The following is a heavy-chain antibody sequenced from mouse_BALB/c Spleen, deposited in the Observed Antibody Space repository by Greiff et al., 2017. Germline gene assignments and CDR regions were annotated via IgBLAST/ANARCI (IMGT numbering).Heavy chain of an antibody. CDR2: INPYNGAT. V-gene: IGHV1-31*01. D-gene: IGHD1-1*01. Sequence: EVQLQQSGPELVKPGASVKISCKASGYSFTGYYMHWVKQSHVKSLEWIGRINPYNGATSYNQNFKDKASLTVDKSSSTAYMELHSLTSEDSAVYYCARYYGYFDYWGQGTTLTVSS. CDR1: GYSFTGYY. CDR3: ARYYGYFDY. J-gene: IGHJ2*01.